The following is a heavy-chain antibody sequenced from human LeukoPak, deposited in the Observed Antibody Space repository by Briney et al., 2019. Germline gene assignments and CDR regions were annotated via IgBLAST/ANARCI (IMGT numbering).Heavy chain of an antibody. CDR1: GYTLTELS. V-gene: IGHV1-24*01. J-gene: IGHJ4*02. CDR3: ATLTSGIAVAGTTDY. D-gene: IGHD6-19*01. CDR2: FDPEDGET. Sequence: ASVKVSCKVSGYTLTELSMHWVRQAPGKGLEWMGGFDPEDGETIYAQKSQGRVTMTEDTSTDTAYMELSSLRSEDTAVYYCATLTSGIAVAGTTDYWGQGTLVTVSS.